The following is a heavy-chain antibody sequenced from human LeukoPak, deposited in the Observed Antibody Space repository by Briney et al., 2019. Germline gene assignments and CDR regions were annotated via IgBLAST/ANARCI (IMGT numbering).Heavy chain of an antibody. CDR2: ISGSGNTT. CDR3: ARGPYCGGTTCYSIGAFDI. J-gene: IGHJ3*02. D-gene: IGHD2-2*01. CDR1: GFTFSSYA. Sequence: GGSLRLSCAASGFTFSSYAMSWVRQAPGKGLEWVSAISGSGNTTHHSDSVKGRFNISRDNSKSTLFLKMKSLSAEDTAVYYCARGPYCGGTTCYSIGAFDIWGQGTMVTVSS. V-gene: IGHV3-23*01.